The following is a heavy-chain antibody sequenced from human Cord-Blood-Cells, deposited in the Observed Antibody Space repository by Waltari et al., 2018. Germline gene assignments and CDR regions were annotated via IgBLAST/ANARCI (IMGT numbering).Heavy chain of an antibody. Sequence: EVQLVESGGGLVQPGGSLRLSFAASGFNFSSYELHWVRQAPGKGLEWVSYISSSGSTIYYADSVKGRFTISRDNAKNSLYLQMNSLRAEDTAVYYCARGFSGSYYFDYWGQGTLVTVSS. CDR2: ISSSGSTI. D-gene: IGHD1-26*01. V-gene: IGHV3-48*03. J-gene: IGHJ4*02. CDR3: ARGFSGSYYFDY. CDR1: GFNFSSYE.